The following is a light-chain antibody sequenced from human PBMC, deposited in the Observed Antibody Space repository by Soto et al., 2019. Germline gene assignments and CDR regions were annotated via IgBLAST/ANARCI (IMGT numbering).Light chain of an antibody. CDR1: QSLGSN. J-gene: IGKJ5*01. V-gene: IGKV3-15*01. Sequence: EIVMTQSPATLSVSPGERAALSCRASQSLGSNLAWCQQKLGQAPRLLIYGASTRATGIPARFSGSGSGTDFTLTIIRLEPEDFAVYYCQQYGSSPSTFGQGTRLEIK. CDR2: GAS. CDR3: QQYGSSPST.